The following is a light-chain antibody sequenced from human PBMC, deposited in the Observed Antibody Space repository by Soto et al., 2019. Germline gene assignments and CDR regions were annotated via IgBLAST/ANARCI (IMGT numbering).Light chain of an antibody. V-gene: IGLV2-11*01. CDR2: DVS. CDR3: CSYAVGV. J-gene: IGLJ2*01. CDR1: SSDVGGYNY. Sequence: QSALTQPRSVSGSPGQSVTISCTGTSSDVGGYNYVSWYQQHPGKAPKLMIYDVSKRPSGVPDRFSGSKSGNTASLTISGLQAEDEADYYCCSYAVGVFGGGTKLT.